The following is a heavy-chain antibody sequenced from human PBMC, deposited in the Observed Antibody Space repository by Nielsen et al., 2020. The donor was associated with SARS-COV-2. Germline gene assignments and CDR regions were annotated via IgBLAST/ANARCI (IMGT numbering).Heavy chain of an antibody. CDR3: TTVLWPPDY. V-gene: IGHV3-15*01. Sequence: GGSLRLSCAASGFTFSNAWMSWVRQAPGKGLEWVSRIKSKTDGGTTDYAAPVKGRFTISRDDSKNTLYLQMNSLKTEDTAVYYCTTVLWPPDYWGQGTLVTVSS. CDR2: IKSKTDGGTT. CDR1: GFTFSNAW. D-gene: IGHD2-2*01. J-gene: IGHJ4*02.